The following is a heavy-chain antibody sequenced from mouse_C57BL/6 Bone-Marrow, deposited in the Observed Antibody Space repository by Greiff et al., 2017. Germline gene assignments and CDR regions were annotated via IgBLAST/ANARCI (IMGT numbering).Heavy chain of an antibody. CDR2: ISSGGSYT. V-gene: IGHV5-6*01. J-gene: IGHJ2*01. CDR1: GFTFSSYG. CDR3: ARYYYDYFDY. Sequence: EVHLVDSGGDLVKPGGSLKLSCAASGFTFSSYGMSWVRQTPDKRLEWVATISSGGSYTYYPDSVKGRFTISRDNAKNTLYLQMSSLKSEDTAMYYCARYYYDYFDYWGQGTTLTVSS. D-gene: IGHD1-1*01.